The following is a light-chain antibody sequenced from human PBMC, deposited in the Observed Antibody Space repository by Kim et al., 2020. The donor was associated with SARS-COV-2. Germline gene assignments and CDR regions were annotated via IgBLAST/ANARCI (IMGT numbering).Light chain of an antibody. CDR1: QSVSSN. V-gene: IGKV3-15*01. CDR2: GTS. Sequence: VSPGERATLSCRASQSVSSNLAWYQQKPGQPPRLLISGTSTRATGIPARFSGSGSGTEFALTISSLQSEDFAVYFCQQYNDWPLTFGGGTKVEIK. J-gene: IGKJ4*01. CDR3: QQYNDWPLT.